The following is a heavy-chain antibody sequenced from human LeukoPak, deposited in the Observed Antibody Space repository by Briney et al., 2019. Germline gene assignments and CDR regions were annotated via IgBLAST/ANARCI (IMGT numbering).Heavy chain of an antibody. J-gene: IGHJ4*02. D-gene: IGHD3-10*02. CDR1: GFTFSSYA. V-gene: IGHV3-23*01. Sequence: GGSLRLSCAASGFTFSSYAMSWVRQAPGKGLEWVSAISGSGGSTYYANSVNGRFTISRDNSKNTLYLQMNSLRAEDTAVYYCAKDHVLAPWTPFDYWGQGTLVTVSS. CDR2: ISGSGGST. CDR3: AKDHVLAPWTPFDY.